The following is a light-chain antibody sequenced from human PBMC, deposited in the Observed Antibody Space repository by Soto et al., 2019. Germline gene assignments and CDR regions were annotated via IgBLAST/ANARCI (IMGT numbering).Light chain of an antibody. Sequence: EIVLTQSPATLSLSPGERATLSCRASQSVSSSYLAWYQQKPGQAPRFLIYDASSRATGIPDRFSGSGSGTDFTLTISRLEPEDFAVYYCQQFSSYPITFGGGTKVEIK. CDR2: DAS. CDR1: QSVSSSY. V-gene: IGKV3-20*01. CDR3: QQFSSYPIT. J-gene: IGKJ4*01.